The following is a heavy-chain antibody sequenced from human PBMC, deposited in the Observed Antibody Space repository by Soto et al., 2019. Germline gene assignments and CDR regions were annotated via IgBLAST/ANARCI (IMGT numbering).Heavy chain of an antibody. Sequence: WASVKVSCKASGYTFTSYAMHWVRQAPGQRLEWMGWINAGNGNTKYSQKFQGRVTITRDTSASTAYMELSSLRSEDTAVYYCARDREHGSSGNYNGMDVWGQGTTVTVSS. V-gene: IGHV1-3*01. CDR1: GYTFTSYA. CDR3: ARDREHGSSGNYNGMDV. J-gene: IGHJ6*02. CDR2: INAGNGNT. D-gene: IGHD6-6*01.